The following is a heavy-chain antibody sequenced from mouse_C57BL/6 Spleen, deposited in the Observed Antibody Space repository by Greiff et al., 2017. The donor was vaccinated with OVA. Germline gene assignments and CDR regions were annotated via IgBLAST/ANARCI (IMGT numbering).Heavy chain of an antibody. Sequence: EVQLQQSGTVLARPGASVKMSCKTSGYTFTSYWMHWVKQRPGQGLEWIGAIYPGNSDTSYNQKFKGKAKLTAVTSASTAYMELSSLTNEDSAVYYCTTIYYDYVLFAYWGQGTLVTVSA. J-gene: IGHJ3*01. CDR3: TTIYYDYVLFAY. D-gene: IGHD2-4*01. CDR2: IYPGNSDT. CDR1: GYTFTSYW. V-gene: IGHV1-5*01.